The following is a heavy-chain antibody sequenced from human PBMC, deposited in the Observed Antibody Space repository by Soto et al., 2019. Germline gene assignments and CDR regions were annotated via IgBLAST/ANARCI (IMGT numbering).Heavy chain of an antibody. D-gene: IGHD3-3*01. CDR2: IVVGSGNT. CDR1: GFTFTSSA. J-gene: IGHJ6*02. CDR3: AAETAGYYDFWSGYSPLLAV. V-gene: IGHV1-58*01. Sequence: ASVKVSCKASGFTFTSSAVQWVRQARGQRLEWIGWIVVGSGNTNYAQKFQERVTITRDMSTSTASNELSSPRSEDTAVYYCAAETAGYYDFWSGYSPLLAVLGQGTTVTVS.